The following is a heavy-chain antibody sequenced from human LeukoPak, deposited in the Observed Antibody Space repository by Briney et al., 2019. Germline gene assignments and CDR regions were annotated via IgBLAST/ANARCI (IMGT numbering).Heavy chain of an antibody. CDR2: IYYSGST. CDR3: ARDWGHRGSGSYFY. J-gene: IGHJ4*02. D-gene: IGHD3-10*01. CDR1: GGSVSSGSYY. V-gene: IGHV4-61*01. Sequence: SETLSLTCTVSGGSVSSGSYYWSWIRQPPGKGLEWIGYIYYSGSTNYNPSLKSRVTISVDTSKNQFSLKLSSVTAADTAVYYCARDWGHRGSGSYFYWGQGTLVTVSS.